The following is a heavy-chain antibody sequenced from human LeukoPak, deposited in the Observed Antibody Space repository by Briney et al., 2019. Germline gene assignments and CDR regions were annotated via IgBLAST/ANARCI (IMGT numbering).Heavy chain of an antibody. Sequence: GRSLRLSCAASGFTFSSYGTHCVRQVPGKGVEWVAVIAYDGSNKYYAYSVKGRFTISRDNSKNTLYLQINSLTAKDTAVYHCPKDLVVRGEENPDSYGMDVWGQGTTVTVSS. CDR1: GFTFSSYG. CDR3: PKDLVVRGEENPDSYGMDV. J-gene: IGHJ6*02. D-gene: IGHD3-10*01. CDR2: IAYDGSNK. V-gene: IGHV3-30*18.